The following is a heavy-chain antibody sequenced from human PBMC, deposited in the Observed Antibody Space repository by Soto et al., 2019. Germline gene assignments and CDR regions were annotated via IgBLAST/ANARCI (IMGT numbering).Heavy chain of an antibody. V-gene: IGHV1-69*12. Sequence: QVQLVQSGAEVKKPGSSVKVSCKASVGTFSSYAISWVRQAPGQGLEWMGGIIPIFGTANYAQKFQGRVTITADESTSTDYMELSSLRSEDTAVYYCARVLADYGGKTGYWYFYLWGRGTLVTVSS. J-gene: IGHJ2*01. CDR1: VGTFSSYA. CDR3: ARVLADYGGKTGYWYFYL. D-gene: IGHD4-17*01. CDR2: IIPIFGTA.